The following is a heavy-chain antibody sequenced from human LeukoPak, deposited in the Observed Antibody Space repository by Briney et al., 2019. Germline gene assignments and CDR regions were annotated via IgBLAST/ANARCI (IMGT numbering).Heavy chain of an antibody. CDR1: GFTFSSYG. J-gene: IGHJ4*02. Sequence: PGRSLRLSCAASGFTFSSYGMHWVRQAPGKGLEWVAVIWYDGSNKYYADSVKGRFTISRDNSKNTLYLQMNSLRAEDTAVYYCARAPLGYCSSTSCSQPFDYWGQGTLVTVSS. CDR3: ARAPLGYCSSTSCSQPFDY. CDR2: IWYDGSNK. V-gene: IGHV3-33*01. D-gene: IGHD2-2*01.